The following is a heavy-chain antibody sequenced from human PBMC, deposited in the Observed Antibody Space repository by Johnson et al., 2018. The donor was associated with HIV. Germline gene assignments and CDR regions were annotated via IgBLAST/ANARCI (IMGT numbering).Heavy chain of an antibody. V-gene: IGHV3-64*01. Sequence: VQLVESGGGLVQPGGSLRLSCAVSGFSFSSHGMHWVRQAPGKGLEYVSAISSNGGSTYYATSVKGRFTISRDNSKNTLYLQMGSLRAEDMAVYYCARALSDEDSTRTDAFDLWGQGTMVTVSS. CDR1: GFSFSSHG. J-gene: IGHJ3*01. CDR3: ARALSDEDSTRTDAFDL. D-gene: IGHD2-2*01. CDR2: ISSNGGST.